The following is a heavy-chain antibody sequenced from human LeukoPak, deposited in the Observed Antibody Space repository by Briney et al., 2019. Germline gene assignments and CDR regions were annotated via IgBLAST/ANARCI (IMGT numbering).Heavy chain of an antibody. CDR1: GFTFSSYW. V-gene: IGHV3-7*01. J-gene: IGHJ3*02. Sequence: GGSLRLSCAASGFTFSSYWISWVRQAPGKGLEWVANIKQDGSEKYYVDSVKGRFTISRDNAKNSLYLQMNSLRAEDTAVYYCARDLLAVMAFDIWGQGTMVTVSS. CDR2: IKQDGSEK. D-gene: IGHD2-8*01. CDR3: ARDLLAVMAFDI.